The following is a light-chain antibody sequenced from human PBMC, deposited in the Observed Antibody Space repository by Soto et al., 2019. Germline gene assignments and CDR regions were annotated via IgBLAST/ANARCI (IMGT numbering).Light chain of an antibody. Sequence: IVMTQSPATLSVSPGERATLSCRASQSVSSNLAWYQQKPGQAPRLLIYDTSIRATGIPARFSGSGSGTDFTLTISSLEPEDFAVYYCQQYGSSPVTFGQGTRLEIK. CDR1: QSVSSN. CDR3: QQYGSSPVT. CDR2: DTS. V-gene: IGKV3D-15*02. J-gene: IGKJ5*01.